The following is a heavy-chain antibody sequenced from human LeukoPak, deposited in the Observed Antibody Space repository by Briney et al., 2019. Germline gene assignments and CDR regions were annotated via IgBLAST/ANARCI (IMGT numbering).Heavy chain of an antibody. CDR1: GVSISSGGYY. CDR2: IYYSGST. J-gene: IGHJ3*02. D-gene: IGHD3-10*01. Sequence: SETLSLTCTVSGVSISSGGYYWSWIRQHPGKGLEWIGYIYYSGSTYYNPSLKSRVTISVDTSKNQFSLKLSSVTAADTAVYYCARSPRGEENAFDIWGQGTMVTVSS. CDR3: ARSPRGEENAFDI. V-gene: IGHV4-31*03.